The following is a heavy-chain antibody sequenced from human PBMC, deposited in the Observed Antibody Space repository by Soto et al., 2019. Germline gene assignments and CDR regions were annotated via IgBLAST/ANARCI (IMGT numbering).Heavy chain of an antibody. CDR2: INTNAGTT. V-gene: IGHV1-46*02. D-gene: IGHD3-3*01. CDR1: GHTFNNYY. Sequence: QVQVVQSGPEVRQPGASVRISCRASGHTFNNYYLHWVRQAPGQGLEWIGLINTNAGTTTYAQKFQGRLTMTSATSTSTVYMELRSLTSADTAVYYCASPDFDSGAPLFYYGMDVWGQGATVTVSS. J-gene: IGHJ6*02. CDR3: ASPDFDSGAPLFYYGMDV.